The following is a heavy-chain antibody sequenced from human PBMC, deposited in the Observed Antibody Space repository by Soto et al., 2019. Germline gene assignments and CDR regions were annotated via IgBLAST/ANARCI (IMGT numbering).Heavy chain of an antibody. D-gene: IGHD2-15*01. CDR2: IWYDGSNK. CDR3: ASDPTVPSGGSWYYFDS. Sequence: QVQLVESGGGVVQPGRSLRLSCAASGFTFSSYGMHWVRQAPGKGLEWVVVIWYDGSNKYYADSVKGRFTIARDNSKNTLYLQMNSLRAEDTAVYYCASDPTVPSGGSWYYFDSWGQGTLVTVSS. CDR1: GFTFSSYG. J-gene: IGHJ4*02. V-gene: IGHV3-33*01.